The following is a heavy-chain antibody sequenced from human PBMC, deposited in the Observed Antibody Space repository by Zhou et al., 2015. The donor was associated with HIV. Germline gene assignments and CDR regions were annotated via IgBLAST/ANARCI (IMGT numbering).Heavy chain of an antibody. D-gene: IGHD2-2*01. CDR3: ARGYCSSTSCFNSRINWFDP. Sequence: QVQLVQSGAEVKKPGASVKVSCKASGYTFTSYDINWVRQATGQGLEWMGWMNPNSGNTGYAQKFQGRVTMTRNTSISTAYMELSSLRSEDTAVYYCARGYCSSTSCFNSRINWFDPWGQGTLVTVSS. J-gene: IGHJ5*02. CDR2: MNPNSGNT. CDR1: GYTFTSYD. V-gene: IGHV1-8*01.